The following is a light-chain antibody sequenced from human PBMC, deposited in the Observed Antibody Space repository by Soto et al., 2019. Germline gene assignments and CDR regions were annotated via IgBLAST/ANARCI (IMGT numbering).Light chain of an antibody. CDR2: EVS. CDR1: INDVGGYNY. V-gene: IGLV2-8*01. CDR3: SSYAATNNYV. Sequence: QSVLTQPASSSGSPGQSVAISCTGTINDVGGYNYVSWYQQHPGKAPKLIIYEVSKRPSDIPDRFSGSKSGNTASLAVSGLQAEDEADYYCSSYAATNNYVFGTGTKVTVL. J-gene: IGLJ1*01.